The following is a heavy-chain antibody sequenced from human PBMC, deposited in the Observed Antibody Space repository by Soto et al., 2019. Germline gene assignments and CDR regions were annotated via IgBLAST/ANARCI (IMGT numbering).Heavy chain of an antibody. V-gene: IGHV4-39*07. CDR3: ARESMVRGVRYYYYGMDV. CDR1: GVSSSSSSYY. J-gene: IGHJ6*02. Sequence: SKTMILSWTVSGVSSSSSSYYWGWIRQPPGKGLEWIGSIYYSGSTYYNPSLKSRVAISVDTSKNQFSLKLSSVTAADTAVYYCARESMVRGVRYYYYGMDVWGQGTTVT. D-gene: IGHD3-10*01. CDR2: IYYSGST.